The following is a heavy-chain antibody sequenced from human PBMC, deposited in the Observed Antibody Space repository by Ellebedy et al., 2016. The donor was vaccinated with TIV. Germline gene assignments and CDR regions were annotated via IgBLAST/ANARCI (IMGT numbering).Heavy chain of an antibody. CDR3: AKKRGIAVAGTGVRYYYYGMDV. Sequence: GESLKISXAASGFTFSSYAMSWVRQAPGKGLEWVSAISGSGGSTYYADSVKGRFTISRDNSKNTLYLQMNSLRAEDTAVYYCAKKRGIAVAGTGVRYYYYGMDVWGQGTTVTVSS. D-gene: IGHD6-19*01. CDR2: ISGSGGST. CDR1: GFTFSSYA. V-gene: IGHV3-23*01. J-gene: IGHJ6*02.